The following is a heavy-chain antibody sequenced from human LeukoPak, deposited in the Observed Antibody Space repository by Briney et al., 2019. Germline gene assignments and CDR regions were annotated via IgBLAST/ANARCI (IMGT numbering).Heavy chain of an antibody. CDR3: VRGNKHGDPTKFDY. V-gene: IGHV4-30-4*01. Sequence: PSETLSLTCTVSGDSISSGDSYWSWIRLPPGKGLEWIGYIYYTGNTYYNPSLKSRVTISVDTSKNQFSLKLNSVTAADTAVYYCVRGNKHGDPTKFDYWGQGILVTVSS. CDR1: GDSISSGDSY. D-gene: IGHD4-17*01. CDR2: IYYTGNT. J-gene: IGHJ4*02.